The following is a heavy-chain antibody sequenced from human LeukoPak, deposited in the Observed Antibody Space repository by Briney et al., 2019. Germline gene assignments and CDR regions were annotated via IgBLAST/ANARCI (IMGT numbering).Heavy chain of an antibody. CDR3: ARYSSGGVSYDY. V-gene: IGHV4-59*08. CDR1: GGSISSFY. J-gene: IGHJ4*02. D-gene: IGHD6-19*01. Sequence: SETLSLTCTVSGGSISSFYWSWIRQPPGKGLEWIGYIYYSGSTNYNPSLKSRVTITVDTSKNQFSLKLSSVTAADTAVYYCARYSSGGVSYDYWGQGTLVTVSS. CDR2: IYYSGST.